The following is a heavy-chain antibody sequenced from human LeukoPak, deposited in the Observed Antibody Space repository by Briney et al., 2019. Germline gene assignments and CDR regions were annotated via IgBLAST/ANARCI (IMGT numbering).Heavy chain of an antibody. J-gene: IGHJ1*01. CDR3: ARGIEGIAAAGPAEYFQH. Sequence: GGSLRLSCAASGFTFDDYGMSWVRQAPGKGLEWVSGINWNGGSTGYADSVKGRFTISRDNAKNSLYLQMNSLRAEDTASYYCARGIEGIAAAGPAEYFQHWGQGTLVTVSS. CDR1: GFTFDDYG. D-gene: IGHD6-13*01. CDR2: INWNGGST. V-gene: IGHV3-20*04.